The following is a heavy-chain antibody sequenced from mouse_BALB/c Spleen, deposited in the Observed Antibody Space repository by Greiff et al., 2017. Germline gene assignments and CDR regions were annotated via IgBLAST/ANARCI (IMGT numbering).Heavy chain of an antibody. Sequence: EVKLMESGGGLVKPGGSLKLSCAASGFTFSSYAMSWVRQTPEKRLEWVATISSGGSYTYYPDSVKGRFTISRDNAKNTLYLQMSSLRSEDTAMYYCARHISSSYYFDYWGQGTSVTVSS. CDR3: ARHISSSYYFDY. J-gene: IGHJ4*01. V-gene: IGHV5-9-3*01. CDR2: ISSGGSYT. D-gene: IGHD1-1*01. CDR1: GFTFSSYA.